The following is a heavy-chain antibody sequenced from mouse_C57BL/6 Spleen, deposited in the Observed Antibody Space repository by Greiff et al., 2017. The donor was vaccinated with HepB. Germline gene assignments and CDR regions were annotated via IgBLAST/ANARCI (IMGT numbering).Heavy chain of an antibody. CDR3: ARYYYGSSPWFAY. Sequence: EVKLMESGGGLVQPGGSLSLSCAASGFTFTDYYMSWVRQPPGKALEWLGFIRNKANGYTTEYSASVKGRFTISRDNSQSILYLQMNALRAEDSATYYCARYYYGSSPWFAYWDQGTLVTVSA. CDR1: GFTFTDYY. J-gene: IGHJ3*01. V-gene: IGHV7-3*01. D-gene: IGHD1-1*01. CDR2: IRNKANGYTT.